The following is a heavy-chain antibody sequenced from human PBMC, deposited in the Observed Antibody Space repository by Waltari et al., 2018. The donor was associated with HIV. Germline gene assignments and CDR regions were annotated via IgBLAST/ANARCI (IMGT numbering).Heavy chain of an antibody. CDR3: ARDASYGPGWFDP. CDR2: IWYVGSNK. Sequence: QVQLVESGGGVVQPGRSLRLSCAASGFTFSSYGMHWVRQAPGKGLEWVAVIWYVGSNKYYADSVKGRFTISRDNSKNTLYLQMNSLRAEDTAVYYCARDASYGPGWFDPWGQGTLVTVSS. J-gene: IGHJ5*02. V-gene: IGHV3-33*01. D-gene: IGHD4-17*01. CDR1: GFTFSSYG.